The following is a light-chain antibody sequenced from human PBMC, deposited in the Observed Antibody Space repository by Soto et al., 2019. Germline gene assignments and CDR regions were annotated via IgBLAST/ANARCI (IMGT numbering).Light chain of an antibody. J-gene: IGKJ3*01. CDR1: QSVSTD. V-gene: IGKV3-15*01. CDR2: GAS. Sequence: EIVMTQSPATLSVSPGERATLSCRASQSVSTDLAWYLQKPGQAPRRLIYGASTRATGIPARFSGSGSGTEFTLTINSLQSEDLAVYYCHQYNDWPRFTFGPGTKVEIK. CDR3: HQYNDWPRFT.